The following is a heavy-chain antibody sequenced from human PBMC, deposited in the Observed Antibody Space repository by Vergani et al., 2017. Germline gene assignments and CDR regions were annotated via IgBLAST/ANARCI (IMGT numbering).Heavy chain of an antibody. CDR1: GGSISSSSYY. CDR2: IYYSGST. D-gene: IGHD3/OR15-3a*01. V-gene: IGHV4-39*01. J-gene: IGHJ5*02. CDR3: ARHWAVGPNWFDP. Sequence: QLQLQESGPGLVKPSETLSLTCTVSGGSISSSSYYWGWIRQPPGKGLEWIGSIYYSGSTYYNPSLKSRVTISVDTSKNQFSLKLSSVTAADTAVYYCARHWAVGPNWFDPWGQGTLVTVSS.